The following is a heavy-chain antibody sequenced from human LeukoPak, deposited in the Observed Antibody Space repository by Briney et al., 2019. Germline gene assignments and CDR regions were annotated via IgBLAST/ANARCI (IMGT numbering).Heavy chain of an antibody. J-gene: IGHJ4*02. Sequence: PGGSLRLSCAASGFSINNDWMSWVRQAPGKGLEWIARVKSKGAGETTDYAAPVKGRFTISRDDSKNTLYLQMNSLKTEDTAVYYCTLIQGWGSGSYYRDFWGQGTLVTVSS. CDR3: TLIQGWGSGSYYRDF. D-gene: IGHD3-10*01. CDR2: VKSKGAGETT. V-gene: IGHV3-15*01. CDR1: GFSINNDW.